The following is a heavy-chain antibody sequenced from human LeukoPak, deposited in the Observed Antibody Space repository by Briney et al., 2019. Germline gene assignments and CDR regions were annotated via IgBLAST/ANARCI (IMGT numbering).Heavy chain of an antibody. CDR2: FDPEHGET. CDR1: GYTLTELS. Sequence: ASVKVSCKVSGYTLTELSIHWVRQAPGKGLEWMGGFDPEHGETIYAQKFQGRVTMTEDTSTDTAYMELSSLRSEDTAVYYCATLDYYDSSAYYSDYWGQGTLVTVSS. V-gene: IGHV1-24*01. CDR3: ATLDYYDSSAYYSDY. J-gene: IGHJ4*02. D-gene: IGHD3-22*01.